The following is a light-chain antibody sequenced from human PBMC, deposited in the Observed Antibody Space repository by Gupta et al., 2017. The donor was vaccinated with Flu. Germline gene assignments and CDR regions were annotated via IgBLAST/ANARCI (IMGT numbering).Light chain of an antibody. CDR2: GAS. Sequence: DIQMTQSPSSLSASVGDRVTITCRASQSISNYLNWYQQKPGKPPKLLIFGASTLQSGVPSKFSGSGSGTDFTLTISRLQPEDFATYYCQHTDSTLITFGGGTKVEIK. CDR1: QSISNY. CDR3: QHTDSTLIT. J-gene: IGKJ4*01. V-gene: IGKV1-39*01.